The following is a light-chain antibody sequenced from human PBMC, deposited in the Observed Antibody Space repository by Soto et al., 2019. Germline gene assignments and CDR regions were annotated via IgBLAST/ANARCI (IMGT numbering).Light chain of an antibody. CDR3: QQYNNFPTT. Sequence: TEMTQFPSSLSATVGDRVTITCRASQAINSWLAWYQQRPGKAPKPLIYSTSTLESGVPSRFSGSGSGTNFTLTITSLQPEDFATYSCQQYNNFPTTFGQGTRLEIK. CDR2: STS. CDR1: QAINSW. V-gene: IGKV1D-16*01. J-gene: IGKJ5*01.